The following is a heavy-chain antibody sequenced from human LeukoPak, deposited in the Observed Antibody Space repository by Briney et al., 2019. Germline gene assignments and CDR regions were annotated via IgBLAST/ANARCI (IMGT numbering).Heavy chain of an antibody. V-gene: IGHV3-30*02. CDR1: GFPFSSYG. CDR2: LRKDATYS. CDR3: ASGGPTRETLDY. D-gene: IGHD1-26*01. J-gene: IGHJ4*02. Sequence: AGGSLRLSCAASGFPFSSYGMCWVRQTPDKGLQWVAYLRKDATYSNYADSVRGRFTISRDNSKNTLDLQMSSLRVEDTAVYYCASGGPTRETLDYWGQGTLVTVSS.